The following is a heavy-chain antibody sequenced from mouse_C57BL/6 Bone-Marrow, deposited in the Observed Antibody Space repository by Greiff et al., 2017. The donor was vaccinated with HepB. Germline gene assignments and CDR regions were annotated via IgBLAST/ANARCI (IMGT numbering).Heavy chain of an antibody. J-gene: IGHJ2*01. CDR2: IYPGDGDT. D-gene: IGHD1-1*01. CDR3: ARGEAVVADFDY. V-gene: IGHV1-82*01. CDR1: GYAFSSSW. Sequence: VQLQQPGPELVKPGASVKISCKASGYAFSSSWMNWVKQRPGKGLEWIGRIYPGDGDTNYNGKFKGKAKLTADKSSSTAYMQLSSLTSEDSAVYFCARGEAVVADFDYWGQGTTLTVSS.